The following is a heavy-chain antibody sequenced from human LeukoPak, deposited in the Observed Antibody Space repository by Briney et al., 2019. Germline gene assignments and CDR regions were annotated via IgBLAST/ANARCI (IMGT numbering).Heavy chain of an antibody. Sequence: SQTLSLTCAISGDSVSSNSAAWNWIRQSPSRGLEWLGRTYYRSKWYNDYAVSVKSRITINPDTSKSQFSLQLNSVTPEGTAVYYCARVRGTVAGTLDYYYGMDVWGQGTTFTVSS. V-gene: IGHV6-1*01. CDR3: ARVRGTVAGTLDYYYGMDV. D-gene: IGHD6-19*01. J-gene: IGHJ6*02. CDR2: TYYRSKWYN. CDR1: GDSVSSNSAA.